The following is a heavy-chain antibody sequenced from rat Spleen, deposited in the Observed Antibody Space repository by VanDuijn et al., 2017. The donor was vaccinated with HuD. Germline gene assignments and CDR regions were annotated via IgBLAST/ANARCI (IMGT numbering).Heavy chain of an antibody. V-gene: IGHV2S12*01. CDR3: ARAHTTGIRDWLAY. CDR2: ISSGGST. J-gene: IGHJ3*01. CDR1: GFSLTNYH. Sequence: QVQLKESGPGLVQSSQTLSLTCTVSGFSLTNYHVSWVRQPPGKGLEWIAAISSGGSTYSNSVLKSRLSISRDTSKSQVFLKMNSLQTEDTATYYCARAHTTGIRDWLAYWGQGTLVTVSS. D-gene: IGHD1-9*01.